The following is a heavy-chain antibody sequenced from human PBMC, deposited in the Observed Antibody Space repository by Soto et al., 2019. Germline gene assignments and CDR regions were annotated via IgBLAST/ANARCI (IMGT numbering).Heavy chain of an antibody. CDR2: IWYDGSNK. CDR1: GFTFSSYG. CDR3: ARGPGDLYDYYGMDV. D-gene: IGHD4-17*01. V-gene: IGHV3-33*01. Sequence: QVQLVESGGGVVQPGRSLRLSCAASGFTFSSYGMHWVRQAPGKGLEWVAVIWYDGSNKYYADSVKGRFTISRDNSKNTLYLQMNSLRAEDTAVYYCARGPGDLYDYYGMDVWGQGTTVTVSS. J-gene: IGHJ6*02.